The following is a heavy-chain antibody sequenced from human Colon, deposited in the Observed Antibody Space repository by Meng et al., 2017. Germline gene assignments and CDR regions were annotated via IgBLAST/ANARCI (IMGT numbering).Heavy chain of an antibody. J-gene: IGHJ4*02. Sequence: QVQLQQWGAGLLKPSETLPLTCAVYGGSFSGYSWSWIRQPPGKGLEWIGEINHTGNTSYNPSLKSRLTISVDTSKNQFSLNLSSVTAADTALYYCARSVRLGVAGKSGAYWGQGTLVTVAS. CDR1: GGSFSGYS. CDR3: ARSVRLGVAGKSGAY. D-gene: IGHD6-19*01. CDR2: INHTGNT. V-gene: IGHV4-34*01.